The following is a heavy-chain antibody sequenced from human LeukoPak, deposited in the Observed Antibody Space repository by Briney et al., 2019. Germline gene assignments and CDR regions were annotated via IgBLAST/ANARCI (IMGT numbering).Heavy chain of an antibody. CDR3: ARDLRYCSGGNCHP. J-gene: IGHJ5*02. CDR1: GYSFSGYY. CDR2: INPNNGGT. D-gene: IGHD2-15*01. Sequence: ASVKVSCKASGYSFSGYYMHWVRQAPGQGLEWMGWINPNNGGTNYAQKFQGRVTMTRDTSISTAYMELSRLRSDDTALYYCARDLRYCSGGNCHPWGQGTLVTVSS. V-gene: IGHV1-2*02.